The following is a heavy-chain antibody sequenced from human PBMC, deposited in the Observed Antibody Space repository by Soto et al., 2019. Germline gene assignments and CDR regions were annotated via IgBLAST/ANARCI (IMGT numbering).Heavy chain of an antibody. Sequence: ASVKVSCKASGGTFSSYAISWVRQAPGQGLEWMGGIIPIFGTANYAQKFQGRVTITADKSTSTAYMELSSLRSEDTAVYYCAREHPIAAGLIDYWGQGTRVTLXS. D-gene: IGHD6-13*01. J-gene: IGHJ4*02. CDR3: AREHPIAAGLIDY. V-gene: IGHV1-69*06. CDR2: IIPIFGTA. CDR1: GGTFSSYA.